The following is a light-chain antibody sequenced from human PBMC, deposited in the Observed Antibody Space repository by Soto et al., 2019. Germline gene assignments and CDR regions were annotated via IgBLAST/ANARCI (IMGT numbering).Light chain of an antibody. Sequence: QSALTQPPSASGSPGQSVTTSCTGTSSDVGAYNYVSWYQQHPGKAPKLMIYEVYKRPSGVPDRFSGSKSGNTASLTVSGLQADELSDYSCSSYAGSNHPYDFGTVPKLT. V-gene: IGLV2-8*01. CDR1: SSDVGAYNY. J-gene: IGLJ1*01. CDR3: SSYAGSNHPYD. CDR2: EVY.